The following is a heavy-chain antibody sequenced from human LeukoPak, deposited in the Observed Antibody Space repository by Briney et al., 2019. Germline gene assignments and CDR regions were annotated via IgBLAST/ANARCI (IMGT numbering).Heavy chain of an antibody. Sequence: PGGSLRLSCAASGFTVSSNYMRWVRQAPGKGLECVSVIYSGGGTYYADSVKGLFTISRDNSKNTLYLQMNSLRAEDTAVYYCARTTIAAAGQRLYYYFDYWGQGTLVTVSS. V-gene: IGHV3-53*01. CDR3: ARTTIAAAGQRLYYYFDY. CDR2: IYSGGGT. CDR1: GFTVSSNY. J-gene: IGHJ4*02. D-gene: IGHD6-13*01.